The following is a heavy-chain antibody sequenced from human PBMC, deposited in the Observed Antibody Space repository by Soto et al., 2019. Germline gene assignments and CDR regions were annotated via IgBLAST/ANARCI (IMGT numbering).Heavy chain of an antibody. CDR1: GFTFSSYS. D-gene: IGHD6-13*01. J-gene: IGHJ5*02. CDR2: ISSSSSYI. V-gene: IGHV3-21*01. CDR3: ARDPPRYIEAAGMGNWFDP. Sequence: GSLRLSCAASGFTFSSYSMNWVRQAPGKGLEWVSSISSSSSYIYYADSVKGRFTISRDNAKNSLYLQMNSLRAEDTAVYYCARDPPRYIEAAGMGNWFDPWGQGTLVTVSS.